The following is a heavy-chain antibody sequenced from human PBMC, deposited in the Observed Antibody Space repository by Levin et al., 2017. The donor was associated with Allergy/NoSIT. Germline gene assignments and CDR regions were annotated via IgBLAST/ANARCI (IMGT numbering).Heavy chain of an antibody. D-gene: IGHD1-26*01. J-gene: IGHJ4*02. Sequence: KVSCEGSEYDFSRYWIAWVRQKPGKDLEWMGIINPRDSDTRYRPSFQGQVTISADKSTGTAYLQWSSLTASDSAIYFCARRSGSYAYYFDLWGQGTLVTVSS. CDR3: ARRSGSYAYYFDL. CDR1: EYDFSRYW. V-gene: IGHV5-51*01. CDR2: INPRDSDT.